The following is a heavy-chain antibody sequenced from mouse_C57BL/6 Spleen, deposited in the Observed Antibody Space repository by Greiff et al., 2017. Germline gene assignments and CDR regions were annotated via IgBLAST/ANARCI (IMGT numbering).Heavy chain of an antibody. V-gene: IGHV1-15*01. CDR1: GYTFTDYE. Sequence: QVQLQQSGADLVRPGASVTLSCTASGYTFTDYEMHWVRQTPVHGLEWIGAIGPETGGSAYNQKFKGKAIRTAAISSSTAYMELRSLMSEESAVDYGTRYCATVGSYWYFDVWGTGTTVTVSS. J-gene: IGHJ1*03. CDR2: IGPETGGS. D-gene: IGHD1-1*01. CDR3: TRYCATVGSYWYFDV.